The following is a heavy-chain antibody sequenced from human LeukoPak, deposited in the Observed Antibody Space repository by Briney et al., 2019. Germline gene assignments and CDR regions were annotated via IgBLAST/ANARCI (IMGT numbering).Heavy chain of an antibody. CDR2: IYYSGST. D-gene: IGHD3-10*01. J-gene: IGHJ3*02. Sequence: PSETLSLTCTVSGGSISSYFWSWIRQPPGKGLEWIGCIYYSGSTNYNPSLKSRVTISVDTSKNQFSLKLTSVTAADTAVYYCATERPSVRGVIHDAFDIWGQGTMVTVSS. CDR3: ATERPSVRGVIHDAFDI. CDR1: GGSISSYF. V-gene: IGHV4-59*01.